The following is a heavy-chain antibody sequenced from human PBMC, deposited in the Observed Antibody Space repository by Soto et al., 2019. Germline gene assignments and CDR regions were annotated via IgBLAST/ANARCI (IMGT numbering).Heavy chain of an antibody. CDR1: GGSISSGDYY. Sequence: KASETLSLTCTVSGGSISSGDYYWSWIRQPPGKGLEWIGYIYYSGSTYYNPSRKSRVTISVDTSKNQFSLKLSSVTAADTAVYYCARDLFMYDFWSGYYYPTGYGMDVWGQGTTVTVSS. CDR3: ARDLFMYDFWSGYYYPTGYGMDV. CDR2: IYYSGST. V-gene: IGHV4-30-4*01. D-gene: IGHD3-3*01. J-gene: IGHJ6*02.